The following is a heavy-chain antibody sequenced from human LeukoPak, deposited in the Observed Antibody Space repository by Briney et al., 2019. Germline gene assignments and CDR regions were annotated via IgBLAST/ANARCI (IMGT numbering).Heavy chain of an antibody. V-gene: IGHV3-23*01. Sequence: PGGSLRLSCAASGFIFSSYAMSWVRQAPGKGLEWVSAISGSGGSTYYADSVKGRFTISRDNSKNTLYLQMNSLRAEDTAVYYCARPPSYLGYCSSTSCPFDYWGQGTLVTVSS. CDR2: ISGSGGST. CDR1: GFIFSSYA. CDR3: ARPPSYLGYCSSTSCPFDY. D-gene: IGHD2-2*01. J-gene: IGHJ4*02.